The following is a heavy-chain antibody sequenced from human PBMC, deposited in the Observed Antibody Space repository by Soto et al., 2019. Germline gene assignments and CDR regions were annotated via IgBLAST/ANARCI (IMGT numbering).Heavy chain of an antibody. D-gene: IGHD2-8*01. J-gene: IGHJ3*02. V-gene: IGHV1-24*01. CDR1: GYTLTELS. CDR2: FDPEDGET. Sequence: GASVKVSCKVSGYTLTELSMHWVRQAPGKGLEWMGGFDPEDGETIYAQKFQGRVTMTEDTSTDTAYMELSSLRSEDTAVYYCASGGYCTNGVCYMQQLVLLDAYDIWGQGTMVTVSS. CDR3: ASGGYCTNGVCYMQQLVLLDAYDI.